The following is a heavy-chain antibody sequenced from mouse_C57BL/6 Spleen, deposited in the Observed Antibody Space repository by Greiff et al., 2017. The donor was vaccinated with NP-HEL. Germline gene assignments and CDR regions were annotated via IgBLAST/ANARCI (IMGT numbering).Heavy chain of an antibody. V-gene: IGHV5-17*01. CDR3: ANQNLAWFAY. CDR1: GFTFSDYG. Sequence: EVHLVESGGGLVKPGGSLKLSCAASGFTFSDYGMHWVRQAPEKGLEWVAYISSGSSTIYYADTVKGRFTISRDNAKNTLFLQMTSLRSEDTAMYYCANQNLAWFAYWGQGTLVTVSA. CDR2: ISSGSSTI. J-gene: IGHJ3*01.